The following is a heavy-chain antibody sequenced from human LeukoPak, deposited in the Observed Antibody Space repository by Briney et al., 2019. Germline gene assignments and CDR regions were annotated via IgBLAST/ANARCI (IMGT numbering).Heavy chain of an antibody. Sequence: SETLSLTCTVSGGSISSSSYYWGWIRQPPGKGLEWIGSIYYSGSTYYNPSLKSRVTISVDTSKNQFSLKLSSVTAADTAVYYCARDLTASYCSGGSCYSFDYWGQGTLVTVSS. CDR3: ARDLTASYCSGGSCYSFDY. V-gene: IGHV4-39*07. CDR2: IYYSGST. D-gene: IGHD2-15*01. J-gene: IGHJ4*02. CDR1: GGSISSSSYY.